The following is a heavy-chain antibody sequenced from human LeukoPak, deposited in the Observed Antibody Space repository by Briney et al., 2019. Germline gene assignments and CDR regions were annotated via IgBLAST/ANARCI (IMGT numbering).Heavy chain of an antibody. CDR3: ARGRIAARRYYGMDV. D-gene: IGHD6-6*01. V-gene: IGHV4-34*01. Sequence: SETLSLTCAVYGGSFSGYYWSWIRQPPGKGLEWIGEINHSGGTNYNPSLKSRVTISVDTSKNQFSLKLSSVTAADTAVYYCARGRIAARRYYGMDVWGQGTTVTVSS. J-gene: IGHJ6*02. CDR1: GGSFSGYY. CDR2: INHSGGT.